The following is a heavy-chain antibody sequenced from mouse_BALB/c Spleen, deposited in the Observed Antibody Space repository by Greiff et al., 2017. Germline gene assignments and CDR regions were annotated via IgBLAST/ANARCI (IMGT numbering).Heavy chain of an antibody. D-gene: IGHD2-3*01. CDR2: INPSNGGT. CDR3: TRPYDGYSPWFAY. CDR1: GYTFTSYY. V-gene: IGHV1S81*02. Sequence: QVQLQQSGAELVKPGASVKLSCKASGYTFTSYYMYWVKQRPGQGLEWIGEINPSNGGTNFNEKFKSKATLTVDKSSSTAYMQLSSLTSEDSAVYYCTRPYDGYSPWFAYWGQGTLVTVSA. J-gene: IGHJ3*01.